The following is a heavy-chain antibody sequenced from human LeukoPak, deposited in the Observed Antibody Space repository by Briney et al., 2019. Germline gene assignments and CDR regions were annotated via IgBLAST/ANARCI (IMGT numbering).Heavy chain of an antibody. CDR3: ARGIAVAGYRRLGYYFDY. Sequence: SETLSLTCTVSGGSISSGGYYWSWIRQHPGKGLEWIGYIYYSGSTYYNPSLKSRVTISVDTSKNQFSLKLSSVTAADTAVYYCARGIAVAGYRRLGYYFDYWGQGTLVTVSS. CDR1: GGSISSGGYY. V-gene: IGHV4-31*03. D-gene: IGHD6-19*01. J-gene: IGHJ4*02. CDR2: IYYSGST.